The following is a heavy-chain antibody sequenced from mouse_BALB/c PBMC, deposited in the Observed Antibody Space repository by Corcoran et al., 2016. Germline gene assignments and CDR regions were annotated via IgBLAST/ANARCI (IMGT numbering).Heavy chain of an antibody. V-gene: IGHV14-3*02. J-gene: IGHJ1*01. D-gene: IGHD4-1*01. CDR1: GFNIKDTY. CDR2: IDPANGNT. Sequence: EVQLQQSGAELVKPGASVKLSCTASGFNIKDTYMHWVKQRPEQGLEWIGRIDPANGNTKYDQKFQGKATITADTSSKTAYLQLSSLTSEDTTVYYCANWDWYFDVWGAGTTVTVSS. CDR3: ANWDWYFDV.